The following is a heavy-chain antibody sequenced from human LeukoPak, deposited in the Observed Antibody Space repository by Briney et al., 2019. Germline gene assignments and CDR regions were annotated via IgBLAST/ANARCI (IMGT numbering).Heavy chain of an antibody. Sequence: GGSLRLSCAASGFTVSSNYMSWVRQAPGKGLEWVSVIYSGGSTYYAESVKGRFTISRDNAKNSLYLQMNSLRVEDTAVYFCARDGWPLDSWGRGALVIVSS. CDR1: GFTVSSNY. D-gene: IGHD6-19*01. CDR3: ARDGWPLDS. J-gene: IGHJ4*02. CDR2: IYSGGST. V-gene: IGHV3-66*01.